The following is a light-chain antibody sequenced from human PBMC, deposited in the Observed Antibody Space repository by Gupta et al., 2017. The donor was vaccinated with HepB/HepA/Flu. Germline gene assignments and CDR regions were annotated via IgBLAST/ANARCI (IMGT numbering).Light chain of an antibody. CDR2: KDN. J-gene: IGLJ3*02. V-gene: IGLV3-1*01. CDR1: KLGDKY. CDR3: QAWDISTWV. Sequence: SYELTQPPSVSVSPGQTASITCSGDKLGDKYASWSQQKPGQSPVLVIYKDNKRPSGIPGRVSGSNSGNTATLNISGTQAMDEADYYCQAWDISTWVFGGGTKLTVL.